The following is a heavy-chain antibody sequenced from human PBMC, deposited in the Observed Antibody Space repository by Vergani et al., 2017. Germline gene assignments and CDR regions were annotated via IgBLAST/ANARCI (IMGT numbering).Heavy chain of an antibody. D-gene: IGHD3-10*01. J-gene: IGHJ6*02. CDR2: INWNGGST. CDR3: ARGATMVRGTDDFFEYGLDDLQSYYYGMDV. CDR1: GFTFDDYG. Sequence: EVQLVESGGGVVRPGGSLRLSCAASGFTFDDYGMSWVRQAPGKGLEWVSGINWNGGSTGYADSVKGRFTISRDNAKNSLYLQMNSLRAEDTALYHCARGATMVRGTDDFFEYGLDDLQSYYYGMDVWGQGTTVTVSS. V-gene: IGHV3-20*01.